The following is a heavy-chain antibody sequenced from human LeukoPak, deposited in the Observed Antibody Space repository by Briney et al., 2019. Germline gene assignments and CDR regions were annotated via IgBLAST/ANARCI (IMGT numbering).Heavy chain of an antibody. CDR3: ARERGRSSSIVADY. CDR1: GYTFTGYY. D-gene: IGHD6-6*01. J-gene: IGHJ4*02. V-gene: IGHV1-2*06. CDR2: INPNSGGT. Sequence: ASVKVSCKASGYTFTGYYMHWVRQAPGQGLEWMGRINPNSGGTNYAQKFQGRVTMTRDTSISTASTELSWLRSDDTAVYYCARERGRSSSIVADYWGQGTLVTVSS.